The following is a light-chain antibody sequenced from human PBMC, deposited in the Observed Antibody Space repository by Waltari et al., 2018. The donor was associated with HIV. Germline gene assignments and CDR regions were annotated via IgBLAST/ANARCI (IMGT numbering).Light chain of an antibody. CDR1: ENVYTN. J-gene: IGKJ1*01. V-gene: IGKV3D-15*03. CDR3: QQYNRRPPWT. Sequence: TVMTQSPATLSVSPGERATLSCRASENVYTNLAWYQQKPGQAPRPLIYAASIRDTGVPVRFSGSGSGTVFTLTINILQSEDFAVYYGQQYNRRPPWTFGQGTKVEVK. CDR2: AAS.